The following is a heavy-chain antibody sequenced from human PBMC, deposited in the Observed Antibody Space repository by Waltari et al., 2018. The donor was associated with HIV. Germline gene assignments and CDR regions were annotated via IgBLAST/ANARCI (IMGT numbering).Heavy chain of an antibody. CDR3: ATGPDHYCDF. CDR1: GYNFGRYW. V-gene: IGHV5-51*01. J-gene: IGHJ4*02. Sequence: EVQLDQSGAEMKKPGESLRISCTASGYNFGRYWISWVRQIPGKGLEWMGIIFPGDSSTRYSPSFRGQVTISADKSINTTFLQWTTLKASDSAIYYCATGPDHYCDFWGQGTQVTVSS. CDR2: IFPGDSST. D-gene: IGHD4-4*01.